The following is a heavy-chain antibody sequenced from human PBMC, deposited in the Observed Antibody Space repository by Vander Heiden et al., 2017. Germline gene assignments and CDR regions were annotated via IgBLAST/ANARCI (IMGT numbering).Heavy chain of an antibody. V-gene: IGHV3-48*03. CDR2: SSTSGRTT. J-gene: IGHJ3*02. Sequence: EVQLVESGGGLVQPGGSLRLSRAASGFTFSNYEMNWVRQSPGKGLEWVSYSSTSGRTTYYADSVKGRFTISRDNAQNSLFLQMNSLRAEDTALYYCARDPGRKGRVPFAFDIWGQGTMVTVSS. CDR1: GFTFSNYE. D-gene: IGHD3-16*01. CDR3: ARDPGRKGRVPFAFDI.